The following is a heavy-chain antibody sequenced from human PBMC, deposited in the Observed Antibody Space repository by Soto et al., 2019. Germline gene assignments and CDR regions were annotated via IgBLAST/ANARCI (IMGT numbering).Heavy chain of an antibody. J-gene: IGHJ4*02. V-gene: IGHV1-69*01. CDR2: VIPILGTA. Sequence: QVQLVQSGAEVKKPGSSVKVSCTASGGSLRNSGISWVRQAPAHRLEWMGGVIPILGTANYAQTFQGRVTMTADEATSTDYMDLSSLSPDYTAVYYCARLGHPGHWGPGTLVIGSS. CDR1: GGSLRNSG. CDR3: ARLGHPGH.